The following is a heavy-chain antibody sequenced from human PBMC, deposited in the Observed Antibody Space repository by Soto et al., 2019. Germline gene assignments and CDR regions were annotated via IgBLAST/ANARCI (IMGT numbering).Heavy chain of an antibody. V-gene: IGHV1-24*01. J-gene: IGHJ4*02. D-gene: IGHD5-18*01. CDR1: GYTLTELS. Sequence: GASVKVSCKVSGYTLTELSMHWVRQAPGKGLEWMGGFDPEDGETIYAQKFQGRVTMTEDTSTDTAYMELSSLRSEDTAVYYCATSTYWVQALDYWGQGTLVTVSS. CDR2: FDPEDGET. CDR3: ATSTYWVQALDY.